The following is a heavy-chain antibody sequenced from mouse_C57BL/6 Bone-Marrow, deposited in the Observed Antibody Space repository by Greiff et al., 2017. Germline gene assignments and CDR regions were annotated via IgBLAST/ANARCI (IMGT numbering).Heavy chain of an antibody. D-gene: IGHD1-1*01. V-gene: IGHV1-19*01. CDR2: INPYNGGT. Sequence: EVKLQESGPVLVKPGASVKMSCKASGYTFTDYYMNWVKQSHGKSLEWIGVINPYNGGTSYNQKFKGKATLTVDKSSSTAYMELNSLTSEDSAVYYCARTVVAYYYARDYWGQGTSVTVSS. CDR1: GYTFTDYY. J-gene: IGHJ4*01. CDR3: ARTVVAYYYARDY.